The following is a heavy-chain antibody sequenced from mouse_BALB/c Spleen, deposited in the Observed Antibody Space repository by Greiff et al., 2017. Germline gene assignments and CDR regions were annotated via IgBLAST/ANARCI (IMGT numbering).Heavy chain of an antibody. CDR3: ARPSTGVYWYFDV. Sequence: QVQLQQSGAELVRPGASVTLSCKASGYTFTDYEMHWVKQTPVHGLEWIGAIDPETGGTAYNQKFKGKATLTADKSSSTAYMELRSLTSEDTAVYYCARPSTGVYWYFDVWGAGTTVTVSS. D-gene: IGHD4-1*02. J-gene: IGHJ1*01. CDR1: GYTFTDYE. V-gene: IGHV1-15*01. CDR2: IDPETGGT.